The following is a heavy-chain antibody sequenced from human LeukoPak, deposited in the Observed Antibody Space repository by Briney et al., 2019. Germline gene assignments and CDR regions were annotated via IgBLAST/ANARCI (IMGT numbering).Heavy chain of an antibody. J-gene: IGHJ4*02. V-gene: IGHV3-7*01. D-gene: IGHD5-24*01. CDR1: GFTFSNSW. Sequence: GGSLRLSCAASGFTFSNSWMTWVRQTPGKGLERVANIKEDGSETYYVDSVRGRFSISRDNAKNSMYLEMNSLRAEDTAVYFCARDRGWQQFDYWGQGTLVTVSA. CDR3: ARDRGWQQFDY. CDR2: IKEDGSET.